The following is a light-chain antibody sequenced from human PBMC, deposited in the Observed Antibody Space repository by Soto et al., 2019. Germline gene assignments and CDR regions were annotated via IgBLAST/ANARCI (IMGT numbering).Light chain of an antibody. CDR3: QELRRYAMT. V-gene: IGKV1-9*01. CDR2: SES. CDR1: QALSNY. Sequence: DVSLSRCQSVLSASVGDRVTITCRASQALSNYLAWYQQKPGKAPDLLIYSESTLQSGVPSRFSGSGAETELSLTIRALQPEDFATYDCQELRRYAMTFGGGTKVDIK. J-gene: IGKJ4*01.